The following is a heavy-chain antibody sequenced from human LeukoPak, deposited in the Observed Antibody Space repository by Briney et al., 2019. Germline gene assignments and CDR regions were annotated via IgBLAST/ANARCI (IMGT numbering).Heavy chain of an antibody. CDR2: IWYDGSNK. CDR3: ARGGYCSGGSCYKFFDY. J-gene: IGHJ4*02. D-gene: IGHD2-15*01. Sequence: GGSLRLSCAASGFTFSSYAMSWVRQAPGKGLEWVAVIWYDGSNKYYADSVKGRFTISRDNSKNTLYLQMNSLRAEDTAVYYCARGGYCSGGSCYKFFDYWGQGTLVTVSS. V-gene: IGHV3-33*08. CDR1: GFTFSSYA.